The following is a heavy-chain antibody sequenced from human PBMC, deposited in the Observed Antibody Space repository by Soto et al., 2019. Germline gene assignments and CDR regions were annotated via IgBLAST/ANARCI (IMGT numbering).Heavy chain of an antibody. V-gene: IGHV3-30*18. J-gene: IGHJ3*02. Sequence: GGSLSLSCAASGFTFSSYGMHWVRQAPGKGLEWVAVISYDGSNKYYADSVKGRFTISRDNSKNTLYLQMNSLRAEDTAVYFCAKDIYSSGWYPSFAFDIWGQGTMVTVSS. CDR3: AKDIYSSGWYPSFAFDI. D-gene: IGHD6-19*01. CDR2: ISYDGSNK. CDR1: GFTFSSYG.